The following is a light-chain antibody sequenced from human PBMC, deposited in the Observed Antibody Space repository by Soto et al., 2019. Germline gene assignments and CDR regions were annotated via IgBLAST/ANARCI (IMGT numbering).Light chain of an antibody. V-gene: IGLV2-23*01. CDR1: SNDVGAYDS. Sequence: QSVLAQPASVSGSPGQSITISCTGTSNDVGAYDSVSWYQQHPHKAPQVIIYRGTQRPSGASNRFSASTSGNAASLTISGLQAADEADYFCCSSAPESTYVCGTGTKVTVL. CDR2: RGT. J-gene: IGLJ1*01. CDR3: CSSAPESTYV.